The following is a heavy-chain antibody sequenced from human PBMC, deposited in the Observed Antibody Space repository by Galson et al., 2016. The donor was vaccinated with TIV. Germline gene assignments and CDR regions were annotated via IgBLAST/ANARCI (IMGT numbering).Heavy chain of an antibody. Sequence: SVKVSCKVSGYRLSKLSMYWVRQAPGKGLEWMGGYDREKGERVHTQKFQGRVTMTEDSSTDTVYLDLSSLRSEDTAVYYCAKDRNTALDTYHYYYGMDVWGQGTTVTVSS. CDR2: YDREKGER. CDR1: GYRLSKLS. D-gene: IGHD5-18*01. CDR3: AKDRNTALDTYHYYYGMDV. J-gene: IGHJ6*02. V-gene: IGHV1-24*01.